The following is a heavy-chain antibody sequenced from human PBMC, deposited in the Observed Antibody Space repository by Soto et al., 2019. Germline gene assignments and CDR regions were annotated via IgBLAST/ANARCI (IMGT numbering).Heavy chain of an antibody. V-gene: IGHV4-31*03. D-gene: IGHD6-13*01. CDR2: IYYSGNT. CDR3: ARLSGSWQSWFDP. Sequence: QVQLQESGPGLVKPSQTLSLTCIVSGGSIRSNDFYWSWIRQHPGKGLEWIGYIYYSGNTYYNPLLKRRVTILLDTSKNQFSLKVGSVTAADTAVYYCARLSGSWQSWFDPWRQGTLVTVSS. J-gene: IGHJ5*02. CDR1: GGSIRSNDFY.